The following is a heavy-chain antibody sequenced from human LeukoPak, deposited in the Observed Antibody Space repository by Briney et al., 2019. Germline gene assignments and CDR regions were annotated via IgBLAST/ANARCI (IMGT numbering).Heavy chain of an antibody. CDR1: GYTFTNYG. CDR2: ISAYNGNT. CDR3: ARDIATVQHQD. V-gene: IGHV1-18*01. Sequence: ASVKVSCKTSGYTFTNYGISWVRQAPGQGLEWMGWISAYNGNTNYVQKFRGRVAMSTDTSTSTVYMDLRSLRSDDTAVYYCARDIATVQHQDWGQGTLVTVSS. D-gene: IGHD1-1*01. J-gene: IGHJ4*02.